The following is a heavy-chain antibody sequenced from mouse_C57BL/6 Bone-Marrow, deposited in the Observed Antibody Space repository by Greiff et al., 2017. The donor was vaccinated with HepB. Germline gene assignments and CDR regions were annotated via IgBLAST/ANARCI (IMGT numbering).Heavy chain of an antibody. J-gene: IGHJ3*01. V-gene: IGHV1-81*01. CDR2: IYPRSGNT. CDR1: GYTFTSYG. CDR3: ARSYYYGSSYAWFAY. D-gene: IGHD1-1*01. Sequence: VQLQQSGAELARPGASVKLSCKASGYTFTSYGISWVKQRTGQGLEWIGEIYPRSGNTYYNEKFKGKATLTADKSSSTAYMELRSLTSEDSAVYFYARSYYYGSSYAWFAYWGQGTLVTVSA.